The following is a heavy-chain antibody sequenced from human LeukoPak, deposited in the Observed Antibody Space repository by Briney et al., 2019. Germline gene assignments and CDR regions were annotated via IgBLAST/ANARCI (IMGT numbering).Heavy chain of an antibody. V-gene: IGHV1-8*01. CDR2: MNPNSCNT. CDR3: ARGLGLSL. CDR1: GYTFTSYD. J-gene: IGHJ4*02. Sequence: ASVKVSCKASGYTFTSYDINCVRQATGQGLEWMGWMNPNSCNTLYAQKFQGRVTITRNTSISTDYMELSSLRSEDTAVYYCARGLGLSLWGQGTLVTVSS.